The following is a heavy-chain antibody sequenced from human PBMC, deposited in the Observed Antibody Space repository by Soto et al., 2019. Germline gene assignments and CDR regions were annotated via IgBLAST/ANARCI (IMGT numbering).Heavy chain of an antibody. CDR2: ISAYNGNT. J-gene: IGHJ4*02. V-gene: IGHV1-18*01. CDR1: GYTFTSYA. Sequence: QVQLVQSGAEVKKPGASVKVSCKASGYTFTSYAITWVRQAPGQGLEWMGWISAYNGNTNYAQKLQGRVTMTTDTSTSTGYMELKGLRADDTAVYYCARDAPPEDDWGQGTLVTVSS. CDR3: ARDAPPEDD.